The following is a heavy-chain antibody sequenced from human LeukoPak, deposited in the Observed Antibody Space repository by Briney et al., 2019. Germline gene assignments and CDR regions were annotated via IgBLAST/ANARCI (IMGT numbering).Heavy chain of an antibody. Sequence: PGGSLRLSCAASGFTFSSYGMHWVRQTPGKGLEWVAVIWHDGSKEFYVDSVKGRFTISRDNSENTLYLQMNSLRAEDTAVYYCARDHHYYDSSGLRSGCIDYWGQGTLVTVSS. V-gene: IGHV3-33*01. CDR2: IWHDGSKE. CDR1: GFTFSSYG. CDR3: ARDHHYYDSSGLRSGCIDY. J-gene: IGHJ4*02. D-gene: IGHD3-22*01.